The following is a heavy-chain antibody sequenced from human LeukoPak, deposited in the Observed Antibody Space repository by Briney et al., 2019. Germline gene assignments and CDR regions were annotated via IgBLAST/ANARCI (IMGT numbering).Heavy chain of an antibody. CDR2: INPNSGGT. D-gene: IGHD3-3*01. J-gene: IGHJ5*02. CDR1: GYTFTGYY. Sequence: ASVKVSCKASGYTFTGYYMHWLRQAPGQGLEWMGWINPNSGGTNYAQKFQGRVTMTRDTSISTAYMELSRLRSDDTAVYYCASTPLRFLEWWGFDPWGQGTLVTVSS. CDR3: ASTPLRFLEWWGFDP. V-gene: IGHV1-2*02.